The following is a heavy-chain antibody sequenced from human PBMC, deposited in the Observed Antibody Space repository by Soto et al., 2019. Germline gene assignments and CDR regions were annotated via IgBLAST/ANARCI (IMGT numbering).Heavy chain of an antibody. Sequence: ASVKVSCKASEYTFTSYVMHWVRQAPGQSLEWMGWINAGNGNTKYSQKFQDRVTITRDTSASTAYMDLSSLRSEDTAVYYCARELQGLYYFDYWGQGTLVTGLL. V-gene: IGHV1-3*01. CDR1: EYTFTSYV. CDR2: INAGNGNT. D-gene: IGHD4-4*01. J-gene: IGHJ4*02. CDR3: ARELQGLYYFDY.